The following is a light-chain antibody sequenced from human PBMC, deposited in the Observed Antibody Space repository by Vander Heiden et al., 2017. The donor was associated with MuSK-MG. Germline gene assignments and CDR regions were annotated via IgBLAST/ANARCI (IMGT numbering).Light chain of an antibody. V-gene: IGKV1-5*03. J-gene: IGKJ4*01. Sequence: DIQMTQSPSTLSASVGDRVTITCRASQSISSWLAWYQQEPEKAPKLLIYQASRLESGVPSRFSGSGYGTEFTLTISSRQPDDFATYYCQQDKSYSPLTFGGRTKVEIK. CDR2: QAS. CDR1: QSISSW. CDR3: QQDKSYSPLT.